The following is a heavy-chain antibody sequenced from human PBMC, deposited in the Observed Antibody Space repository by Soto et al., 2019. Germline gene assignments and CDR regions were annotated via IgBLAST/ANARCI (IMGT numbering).Heavy chain of an antibody. CDR2: IYYSGST. D-gene: IGHD3-10*01. CDR3: ATYYATGEPNWFDP. Sequence: PSETLYLTCTVSGGSISSSSYYWGWIRQPPGKGLEWIGSIYYSGSTYYNPSLKSRVTISVDTSKNQFSLKLSSVTAADTAVYYCATYYATGEPNWFDPWGQGTLVTVSS. J-gene: IGHJ5*02. CDR1: GGSISSSSYY. V-gene: IGHV4-39*01.